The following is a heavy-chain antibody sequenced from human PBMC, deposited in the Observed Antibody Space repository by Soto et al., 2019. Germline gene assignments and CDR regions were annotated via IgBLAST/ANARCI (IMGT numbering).Heavy chain of an antibody. CDR3: ARAQRRPGTYGGNALDY. V-gene: IGHV1-69*12. Sequence: QVQLVQSGAELKKPGSSVKVSCKASVGTFSNYVINWVRQAPGQGLEWMGDIIPIFDTTHYAQNFQGRDTITADEYTDKAYAEMSSLRPEDTGVYYYARAQRRPGTYGGNALDYWGQGTLVTVSS. CDR1: VGTFSNYV. D-gene: IGHD2-15*01. J-gene: IGHJ4*02. CDR2: IIPIFDTT.